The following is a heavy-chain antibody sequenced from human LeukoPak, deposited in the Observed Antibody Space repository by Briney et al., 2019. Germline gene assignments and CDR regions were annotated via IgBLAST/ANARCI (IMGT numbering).Heavy chain of an antibody. D-gene: IGHD3-10*01. CDR2: ISSSGSTI. Sequence: GGSLRLSCAASGFTFSDYYMSWIRQAPGKGLEWVSYISSSGSTIYYADSVKGRFTISRDNAKNSLYLQMNGLRAEDTAVYYCARARPDGSGTDYFDYWGQGTLVTVSS. V-gene: IGHV3-11*01. J-gene: IGHJ4*02. CDR1: GFTFSDYY. CDR3: ARARPDGSGTDYFDY.